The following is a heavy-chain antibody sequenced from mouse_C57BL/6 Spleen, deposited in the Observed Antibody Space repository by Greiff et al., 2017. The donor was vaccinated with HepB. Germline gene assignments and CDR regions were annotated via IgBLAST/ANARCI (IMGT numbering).Heavy chain of an antibody. J-gene: IGHJ1*03. D-gene: IGHD4-1*01. CDR3: ARGELGRPWYFDV. V-gene: IGHV1-26*01. CDR1: GYTFTDYY. Sequence: VQLQQSGPELVKPGASVKISCKASGYTFTDYYMNWVKQSHGKSLEWIGDINPNNGGTSYNQKFKGKATLTVDKSSSTAYMALRSLTSEDSAVYYCARGELGRPWYFDVWGTGTTVTVSS. CDR2: INPNNGGT.